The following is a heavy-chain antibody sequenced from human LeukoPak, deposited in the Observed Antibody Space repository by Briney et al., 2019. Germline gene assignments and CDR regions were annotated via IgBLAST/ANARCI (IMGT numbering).Heavy chain of an antibody. CDR3: ARGEHEANDGYYDFWSGYYHPYSHFDY. CDR2: IYYSGST. Sequence: SETLSLICTVSGGSISSSSYYWGWIRQPPGRGLEWIGSIYYSGSTYYNPSLQSRDNKTVDTSKNQFSLKLSSGTAADTAVYYCARGEHEANDGYYDFWSGYYHPYSHFDYWGQGTLVTVSS. V-gene: IGHV4-39*07. J-gene: IGHJ4*02. D-gene: IGHD3-3*01. CDR1: GGSISSSSYY.